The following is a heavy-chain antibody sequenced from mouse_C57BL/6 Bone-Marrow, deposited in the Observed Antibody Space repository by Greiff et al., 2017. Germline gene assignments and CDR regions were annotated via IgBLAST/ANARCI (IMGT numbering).Heavy chain of an antibody. D-gene: IGHD1-1*01. CDR1: GYTFTSYW. V-gene: IGHV1-55*01. Sequence: QVQLQQPGAELVKPGASVKMSCKASGYTFTSYWITWVKQRPGQGLEWIGDIYPGSGSTNHNEKFKSKATLTVDTSSSTAYMQLSSLTSEDSAVYYCADYYGSSADWYFDVWGTGTTVTVSS. CDR2: IYPGSGST. CDR3: ADYYGSSADWYFDV. J-gene: IGHJ1*03.